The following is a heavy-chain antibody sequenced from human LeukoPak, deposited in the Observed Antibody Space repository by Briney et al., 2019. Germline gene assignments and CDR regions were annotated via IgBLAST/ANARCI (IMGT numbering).Heavy chain of an antibody. Sequence: ASVKVSCKASGYTLTGYYMHWVRQAPGQGLEWMGWINPNSGGTNYAQKFQGRVTMTRDTSISTAYMKLSRLRSDDTAVYYCARGLRYCSGGSCYSSKYYFDYWGQGTLVTVSS. J-gene: IGHJ4*02. D-gene: IGHD2-15*01. V-gene: IGHV1-2*02. CDR2: INPNSGGT. CDR1: GYTLTGYY. CDR3: ARGLRYCSGGSCYSSKYYFDY.